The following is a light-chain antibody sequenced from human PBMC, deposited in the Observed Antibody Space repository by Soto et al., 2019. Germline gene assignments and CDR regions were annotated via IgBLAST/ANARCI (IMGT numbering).Light chain of an antibody. V-gene: IGLV1-47*01. CDR2: RND. Sequence: QSVLTQPPSASGTPGQRVTISCSGSRSDIGSNYVYWYQQLPGMAPKLLIYRNDQRPSGVPDRNSGSKSGTSASLAIIGLRSEDEADYYCASWDDSLSVPIFGGGTKLTVL. J-gene: IGLJ2*01. CDR3: ASWDDSLSVPI. CDR1: RSDIGSNY.